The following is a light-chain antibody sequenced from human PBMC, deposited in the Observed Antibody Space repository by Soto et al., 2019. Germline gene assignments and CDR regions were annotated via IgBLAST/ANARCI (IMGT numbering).Light chain of an antibody. J-gene: IGKJ2*01. CDR1: QGISNS. Sequence: DIQMTQSPSSLSASVGDRVTITCRASQGISNSLAWYQQNAGKSPKLLIYAASNLQSGVPPRVSGSGSGTDFTLTISSLKPDDFATYYCQHYDSYSTTFGQGTKLEIK. CDR3: QHYDSYSTT. V-gene: IGKV1-27*01. CDR2: AAS.